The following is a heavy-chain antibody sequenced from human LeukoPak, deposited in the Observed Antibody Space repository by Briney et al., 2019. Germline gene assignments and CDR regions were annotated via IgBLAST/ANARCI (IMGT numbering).Heavy chain of an antibody. CDR1: GFTFSSYA. J-gene: IGHJ6*02. Sequence: GGSRRLSCAASGFTFSSYAMSWVRQAPGKGLEWVSAISGSGGSTYYADSVKGRFTISRDNSKNTLYLQMNSLRAEDTAVYYCAREGGDSIAADHARLYYYGMDVWGQGTTVTVSS. CDR2: ISGSGGST. CDR3: AREGGDSIAADHARLYYYGMDV. D-gene: IGHD6-6*01. V-gene: IGHV3-23*01.